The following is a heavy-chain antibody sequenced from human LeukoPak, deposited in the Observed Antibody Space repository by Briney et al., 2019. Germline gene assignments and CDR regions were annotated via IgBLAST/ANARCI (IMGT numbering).Heavy chain of an antibody. CDR2: INSDASRT. V-gene: IGHV3-74*01. CDR3: ARGNYHGMDV. CDR1: GFTFSTYR. J-gene: IGHJ6*02. D-gene: IGHD3-10*01. Sequence: GGSLRLSCAASGFTFSTYRMHWVRQAPGKGLVWVSSINSDASRTSHADSVKGRFTISRDNAKNTLYLQLNSLRAEDTAVYYCARGNYHGMDVWGQGTTVTVSS.